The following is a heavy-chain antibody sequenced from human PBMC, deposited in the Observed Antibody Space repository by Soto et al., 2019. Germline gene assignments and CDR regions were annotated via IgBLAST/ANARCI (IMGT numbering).Heavy chain of an antibody. CDR3: ARDGYSPMDV. CDR2: IYTGST. J-gene: IGHJ6*02. D-gene: IGHD6-13*01. CDR1: GGSISSYY. Sequence: SEILSLTCTVSGGSISSYYWNWIRQPPGKGLEWIGFIYTGSTNYNPSLKSRVAISVDTSKNQFSLKVTSVTAADTAVYYCARDGYSPMDVWGQGTTVTVSS. V-gene: IGHV4-59*01.